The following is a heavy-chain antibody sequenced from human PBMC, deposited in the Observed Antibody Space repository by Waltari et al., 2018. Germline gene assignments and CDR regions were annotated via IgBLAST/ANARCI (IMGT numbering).Heavy chain of an antibody. CDR3: ARGYYDILTGYVMDAFDI. J-gene: IGHJ3*02. V-gene: IGHV4-39*07. Sequence: QLQLQESGPGLVKPSETLSLTCTVSGGSISSSSYYWGWIRQPPGKGLEWIGSIYYSGSTYYNPSLKSRVTISVDTSKNQFSLKLSSVTAADTAVYYCARGYYDILTGYVMDAFDIWGQGTMVTVSS. D-gene: IGHD3-9*01. CDR2: IYYSGST. CDR1: GGSISSSSYY.